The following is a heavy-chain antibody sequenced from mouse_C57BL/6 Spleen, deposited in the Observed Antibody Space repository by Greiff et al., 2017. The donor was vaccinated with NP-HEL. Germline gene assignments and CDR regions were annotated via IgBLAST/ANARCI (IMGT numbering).Heavy chain of an antibody. V-gene: IGHV5-17*01. CDR2: ISSGSSTI. CDR1: GFTFSDYG. Sequence: EVLRVESGGGLVKPGGSLKLSCAASGFTFSDYGMHWVRQAPEKGLEWVAYISSGSSTIYYSATVKGRFTISRDNAKNTLFLQMTSLRSEDTAMYYCARGGLRHSIDDWGTGTTVTVSS. CDR3: ARGGLRHSIDD. D-gene: IGHD2-4*01. J-gene: IGHJ1*03.